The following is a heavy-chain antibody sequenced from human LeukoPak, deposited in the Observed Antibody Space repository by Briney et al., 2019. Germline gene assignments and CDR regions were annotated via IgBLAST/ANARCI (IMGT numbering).Heavy chain of an antibody. V-gene: IGHV4-59*11. Sequence: SETLSLTCTVSGGSISSHYWSWIRQPPGKGLEWIGYIYYSGSTNYNPSLKSRVTISVDTSKNQFSLKLSSVTAADTAVYYCARGIAARPGRADWFDPWGQGTLVTVSS. D-gene: IGHD6-6*01. CDR2: IYYSGST. CDR3: ARGIAARPGRADWFDP. J-gene: IGHJ5*02. CDR1: GGSISSHY.